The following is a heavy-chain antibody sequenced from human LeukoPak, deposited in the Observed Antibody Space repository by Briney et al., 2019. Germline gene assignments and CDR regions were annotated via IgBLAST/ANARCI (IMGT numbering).Heavy chain of an antibody. D-gene: IGHD4-17*01. CDR2: IYYSGST. Sequence: SETLSLTCTVSGGSISSSSYYWGWIRQPPGKGLEWIGSIYYSGSTYYNPSLKSRVTISVDTSKNQFSLKLSSVTAADTAVYYCARESETVIFDCWGQGTLVTVSS. J-gene: IGHJ4*02. CDR1: GGSISSSSYY. CDR3: ARESETVIFDC. V-gene: IGHV4-39*07.